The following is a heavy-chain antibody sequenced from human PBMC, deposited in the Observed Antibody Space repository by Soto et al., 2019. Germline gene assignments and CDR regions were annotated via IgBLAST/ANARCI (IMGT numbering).Heavy chain of an antibody. V-gene: IGHV2-5*02. CDR2: IYWDDDK. CDR3: AHRVLRTVFGLVTTTAIYFDF. D-gene: IGHD3-3*01. J-gene: IGHJ4*02. Sequence: QITLNESGPTPVKPRQTLTLTCTFSGFSLTTSGVGVGWIRQSPGKAPEWLALIYWDDDKRYSPSLKSRHTITKDTSKNQVVLTMADLDPADTATYYCAHRVLRTVFGLVTTTAIYFDFWGQGTPVAVSS. CDR1: GFSLTTSGVG.